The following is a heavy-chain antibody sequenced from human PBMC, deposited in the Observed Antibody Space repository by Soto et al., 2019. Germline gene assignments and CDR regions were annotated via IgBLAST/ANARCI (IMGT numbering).Heavy chain of an antibody. Sequence: ASVKVSCKASGFSFTGYYIHWLRQAPGQGLEWMGWINAHSGGKEYAQKFQGRVTLTRDTSIATAYLTLTSLTSDDTALYYCAKDLTRQLAYWLDPWGQGTQVTVSS. CDR2: INAHSGGK. D-gene: IGHD6-6*01. V-gene: IGHV1-2*02. J-gene: IGHJ5*02. CDR3: AKDLTRQLAYWLDP. CDR1: GFSFTGYY.